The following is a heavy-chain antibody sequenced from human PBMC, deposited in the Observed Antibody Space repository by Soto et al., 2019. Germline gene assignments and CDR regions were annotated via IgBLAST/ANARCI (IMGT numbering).Heavy chain of an antibody. J-gene: IGHJ4*02. CDR3: ATGGYCSSTSCYNFFDY. CDR2: IYPGDSDT. Sequence: AGESLKISCKGSGYSFTTYWIGWVRQMPGKGLEWMGIIYPGDSDTRYSPSFQGQVTISADKSISTAYLQWSSLKASDTAMYYCATGGYCSSTSCYNFFDYWGQGTLVTVSS. CDR1: GYSFTTYW. D-gene: IGHD2-2*02. V-gene: IGHV5-51*01.